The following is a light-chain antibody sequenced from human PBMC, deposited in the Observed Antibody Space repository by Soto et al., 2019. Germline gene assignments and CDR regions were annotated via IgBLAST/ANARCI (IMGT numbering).Light chain of an antibody. Sequence: DIQMTQSPSSLSASVGDRVTITCRASQSISSYLNWYQQKPGKAPKLLIYAASSLQSGVPSRFSGSGSGTDFTLTISSLQPDDFATYYCQQSYSTPFTFCPGTKVDIK. V-gene: IGKV1-39*01. CDR2: AAS. CDR3: QQSYSTPFT. J-gene: IGKJ3*01. CDR1: QSISSY.